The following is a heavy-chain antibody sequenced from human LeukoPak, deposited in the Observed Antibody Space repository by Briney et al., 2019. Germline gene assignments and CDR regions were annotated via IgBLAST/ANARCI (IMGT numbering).Heavy chain of an antibody. V-gene: IGHV4-39*01. CDR1: GGSISSSSYY. CDR2: IYYSGST. CDR3: ARLDPYWYFDL. J-gene: IGHJ2*01. Sequence: SETPSLTCTVSGGSISSSSYYWGWIRQPPGKGLEWIGSIYYSGSTYYNPSLKSRVTISVDTSKNQFSLKLSSVTAADTAVYYCARLDPYWYFDLWGRGTLVTVSS.